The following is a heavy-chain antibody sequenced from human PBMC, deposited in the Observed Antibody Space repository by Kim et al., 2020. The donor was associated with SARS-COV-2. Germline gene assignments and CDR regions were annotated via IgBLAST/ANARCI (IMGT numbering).Heavy chain of an antibody. CDR1: GFTFSSYW. J-gene: IGHJ4*02. D-gene: IGHD3-10*01. CDR3: ARYYYGSGSYPRTTAFDY. V-gene: IGHV3-74*01. CDR2: INSDGSST. Sequence: GGSLRLSCAASGFTFSSYWMHWVRQAPGKGLVWVSCINSDGSSTSYADSVKGRFTISRDNAKNTLYLQMNSLRAEDTAVYYCARYYYGSGSYPRTTAFDYWGQGTLVTVSS.